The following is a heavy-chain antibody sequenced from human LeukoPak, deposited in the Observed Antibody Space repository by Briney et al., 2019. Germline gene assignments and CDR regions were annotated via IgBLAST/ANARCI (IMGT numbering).Heavy chain of an antibody. V-gene: IGHV3-30-3*01. Sequence: PGGSLRLSCAASGFTFSSYATHWVRQAPGKGLEWVAVISYDGSNKYYADSVKGRFTISRDNSKNTLYLQMNSLRAEDTAVYYCARVGVPYYYYGMDVWGQGTTVTVSS. CDR3: ARVGVPYYYYGMDV. CDR2: ISYDGSNK. J-gene: IGHJ6*02. CDR1: GFTFSSYA.